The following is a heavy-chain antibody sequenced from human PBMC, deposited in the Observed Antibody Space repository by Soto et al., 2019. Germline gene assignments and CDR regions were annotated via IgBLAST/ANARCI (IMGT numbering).Heavy chain of an antibody. Sequence: SETLSLTCTVSGGSISSSGYYWGWIRQPPGKGLEWIGYIYYSGSTYYNPSLRSRVTISVDTSKNQFSLKLSSVTAADTAVYYCARERNYYDSSGRSNYFDYWGQGTLVTVSS. CDR2: IYYSGST. V-gene: IGHV4-31*03. CDR3: ARERNYYDSSGRSNYFDY. J-gene: IGHJ4*02. CDR1: GGSISSSGYY. D-gene: IGHD3-22*01.